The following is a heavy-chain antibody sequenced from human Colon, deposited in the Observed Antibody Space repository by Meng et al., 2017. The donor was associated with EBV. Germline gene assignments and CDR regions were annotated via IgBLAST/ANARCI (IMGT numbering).Heavy chain of an antibody. J-gene: IGHJ4*02. Sequence: GQLQEAGPGLVKPSGTLSLTCACSGGSISSSHWWTWVRQPPGKGLEWIGEVYHTGSTKYNPSLKSRLTISVDKSKNQFSLNLTSVTAADTAVYYCARVWQSLTAFFDSWGQGTLVTVSS. D-gene: IGHD2-21*01. CDR2: VYHTGST. CDR3: ARVWQSLTAFFDS. CDR1: GGSISSSHW. V-gene: IGHV4-4*02.